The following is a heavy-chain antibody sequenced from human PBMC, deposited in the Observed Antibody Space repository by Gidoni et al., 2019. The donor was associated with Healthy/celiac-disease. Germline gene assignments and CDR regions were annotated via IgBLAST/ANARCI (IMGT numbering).Heavy chain of an antibody. D-gene: IGHD3-3*01. CDR3: ARDGFKYYDFWSGYYTSSQPLDY. Sequence: EVQLVESGGGLVQPGGSRRPSGAAAGFTFSRYWTSWVRHAPGQGLEWVANIKQDGSEKSYVDSVKGRFTISRDNAKNSLYLQMNSLSAEDTAVYYCARDGFKYYDFWSGYYTSSQPLDYWGQGTLVTVSS. V-gene: IGHV3-7*01. CDR1: GFTFSRYW. CDR2: IKQDGSEK. J-gene: IGHJ4*02.